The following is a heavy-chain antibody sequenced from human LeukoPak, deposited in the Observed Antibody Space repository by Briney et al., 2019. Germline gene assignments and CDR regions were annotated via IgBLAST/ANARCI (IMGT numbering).Heavy chain of an antibody. CDR3: ARDSYYYDSGSPRGWFDP. Sequence: PGGSLRLSCAASGFTFSSYSMNWLRQAPGKGLEWVSYIGSRSSTIYYADSVRGRFTISRDNAKNSLYLQMNSLRDEDTAVYYCARDSYYYDSGSPRGWFDPWGQGTLVTVSS. V-gene: IGHV3-48*02. CDR1: GFTFSSYS. D-gene: IGHD3-10*01. CDR2: IGSRSSTI. J-gene: IGHJ5*02.